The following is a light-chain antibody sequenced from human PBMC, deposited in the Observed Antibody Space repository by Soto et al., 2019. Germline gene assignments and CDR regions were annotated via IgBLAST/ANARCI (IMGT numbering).Light chain of an antibody. V-gene: IGLV2-8*01. J-gene: IGLJ2*01. CDR1: SSDVGGYSY. CDR3: SSYARNRDVL. CDR2: EVS. Sequence: QSALTQPPSASGSPGQSVAISCTGTSSDVGGYSYVSWYQQHPGKAPKLMIYEVSKRPSGVPDRFSGSKSGNTGSLTVSGLQAEDEADYYCSSYARNRDVLFGGGTKLTVL.